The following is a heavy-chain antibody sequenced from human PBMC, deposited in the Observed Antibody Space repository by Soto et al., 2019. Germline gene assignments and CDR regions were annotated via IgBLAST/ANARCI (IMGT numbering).Heavy chain of an antibody. D-gene: IGHD3-22*01. CDR1: GYIFTNYY. J-gene: IGHJ4*02. CDR3: AKVYYVSSGNPIGGFDY. Sequence: QVQLVQSGAEVKKPGASVKVSCRASGYIFTNYYIHWVRQAPGQGLEWMGIIKTSGGGTNYAQKFWGRVTITRDTSTSTVLMELSSLSSDDTGVYYCAKVYYVSSGNPIGGFDYWGQGTLVTVSS. CDR2: IKTSGGGT. V-gene: IGHV1-46*01.